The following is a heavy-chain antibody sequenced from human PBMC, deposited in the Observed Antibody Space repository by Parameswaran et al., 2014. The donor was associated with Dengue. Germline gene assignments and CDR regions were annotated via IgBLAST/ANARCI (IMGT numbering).Heavy chain of an antibody. Sequence: GLEWVAVISYDGNNKYFADSVKGRFTISRDNSKNTLYLQMSSLRAEDTAVYYCARDKGLLEWPFYYYYGMDVWGQGTTVTVSS. D-gene: IGHD3-3*01. CDR2: ISYDGNNK. J-gene: IGHJ6*02. CDR3: ARDKGLLEWPFYYYYGMDV. V-gene: IGHV3-30-3*01.